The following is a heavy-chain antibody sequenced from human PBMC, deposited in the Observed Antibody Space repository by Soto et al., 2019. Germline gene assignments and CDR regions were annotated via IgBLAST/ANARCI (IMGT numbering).Heavy chain of an antibody. Sequence: ASVKVSCKVSGYTFTDLSVHWVRQAPGKGLEWMGGFDPEEDETIYAQKFKGRVAMTEDTSTDTAYMELSSLRSEDTAMYYCETGGGFGKWGHTSHFSYGMDVWGQGTAVPVS. J-gene: IGHJ6*02. CDR2: FDPEEDET. V-gene: IGHV1-24*01. CDR1: GYTFTDLS. D-gene: IGHD3-10*01. CDR3: ETGGGFGKWGHTSHFSYGMDV.